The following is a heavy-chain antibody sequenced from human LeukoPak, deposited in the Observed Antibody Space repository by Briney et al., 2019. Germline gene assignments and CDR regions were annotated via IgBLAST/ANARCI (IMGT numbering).Heavy chain of an antibody. CDR2: IYHSGST. J-gene: IGHJ4*02. CDR3: ARAGQGYCSSTSCYLSLDY. CDR1: GGSISISNW. V-gene: IGHV4-4*02. D-gene: IGHD2-2*01. Sequence: SETLSLTCAVSGGSISISNWWSWVRQPPGKGLEWIGQIYHSGSTNYNPSLKSRVAISLDKSKNQFSLNLNSVTAADTAVYYCARAGQGYCSSTSCYLSLDYWGQGTLVTVSS.